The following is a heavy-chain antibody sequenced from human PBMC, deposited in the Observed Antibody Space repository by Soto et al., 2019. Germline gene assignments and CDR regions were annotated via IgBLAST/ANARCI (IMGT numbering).Heavy chain of an antibody. D-gene: IGHD3-9*01. V-gene: IGHV4-59*08. CDR3: ARLPYYDIGSGYYYYGMDV. J-gene: IGHJ6*02. Sequence: PSETLSLTCTVTGGSISSYYWSWIRQPPGKGLEWIGYIYYSGSTSYNPSLKSRVTISVDTSKNQFSLKLSSVTAADTAVYYCARLPYYDIGSGYYYYGMDVWGQGTTVTVSS. CDR2: IYYSGST. CDR1: GGSISSYY.